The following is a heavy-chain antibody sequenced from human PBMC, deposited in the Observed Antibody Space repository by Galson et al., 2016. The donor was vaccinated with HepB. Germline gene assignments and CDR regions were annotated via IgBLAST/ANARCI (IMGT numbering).Heavy chain of an antibody. J-gene: IGHJ4*02. CDR3: ARLEYSGSYGVPY. D-gene: IGHD1-26*01. CDR1: GDSISSSRYY. CDR2: MSSSAST. V-gene: IGHV4-39*02. Sequence: SETLSLTCTVSGDSISSSRYYWGWIRQPPGKGLEWIGSMSSSASTSYNPSLKSRVSISADTSKNHFSLEVTSVTAADTAVYYCARLEYSGSYGVPYWGQGTLVTVST.